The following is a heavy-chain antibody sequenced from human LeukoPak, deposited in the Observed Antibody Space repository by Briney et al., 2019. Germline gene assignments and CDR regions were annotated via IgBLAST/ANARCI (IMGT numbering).Heavy chain of an antibody. V-gene: IGHV4-61*02. CDR3: ARDRSSSWYKDFDY. Sequence: SETLSLTCTVSGGSISSGSYYWRWIRQPAGKGLEWIGRIYTSGSTNYNPSLKSRVTISVDTSKNHFSLDLSSVTAADTAVYYCARDRSSSWYKDFDYWGQGTLVTVSS. D-gene: IGHD6-13*01. CDR2: IYTSGST. J-gene: IGHJ4*02. CDR1: GGSISSGSYY.